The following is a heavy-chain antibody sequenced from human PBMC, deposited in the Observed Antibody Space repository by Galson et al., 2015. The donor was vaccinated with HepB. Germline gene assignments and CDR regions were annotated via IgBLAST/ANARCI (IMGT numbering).Heavy chain of an antibody. CDR2: ISYDGSNK. CDR3: AKIYYDFWSGYPSGYYYGMDV. D-gene: IGHD3-3*01. J-gene: IGHJ6*02. Sequence: SLRLSCAASGFTFSSYGMHWVRQAPGKGLEWVAVISYDGSNKYYADSVKGRFTISRDNSKNTLYLQMNSLRAEGTAVYYCAKIYYDFWSGYPSGYYYGMDVWGQGTTVTVSS. V-gene: IGHV3-30*18. CDR1: GFTFSSYG.